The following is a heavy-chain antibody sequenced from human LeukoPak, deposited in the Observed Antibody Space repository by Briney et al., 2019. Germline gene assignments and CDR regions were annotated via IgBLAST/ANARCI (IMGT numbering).Heavy chain of an antibody. CDR3: ARAGGGSYYFQYFDL. V-gene: IGHV4-38-2*02. Sequence: SETLSLTCTVSGYSISSGYYWGWIRQPPGKGLEWIGSIYHSGSTYYNPSLKSRVTISVDTSKNQFSLKLSSVTAADTAVYYCARAGGGSYYFQYFDLWGRGTLVTVSS. CDR1: GYSISSGYY. D-gene: IGHD1-26*01. J-gene: IGHJ2*01. CDR2: IYHSGST.